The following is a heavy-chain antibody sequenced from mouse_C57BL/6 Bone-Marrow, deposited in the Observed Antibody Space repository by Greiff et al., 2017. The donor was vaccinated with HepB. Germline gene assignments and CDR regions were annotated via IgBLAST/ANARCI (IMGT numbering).Heavy chain of an antibody. J-gene: IGHJ3*01. Sequence: VQLQQPGAELVMPGASVKLSCKASGYTFTSYWMHWVKQRPGQGLEWIGEIDPSDSYTNYNQKFKGKSTLTVDKSSSTAYMQLSSLTSEDSAVYYCARPHYYDSAWFAYWGQGTLVTVSA. CDR1: GYTFTSYW. V-gene: IGHV1-69*01. CDR2: IDPSDSYT. D-gene: IGHD1-1*01. CDR3: ARPHYYDSAWFAY.